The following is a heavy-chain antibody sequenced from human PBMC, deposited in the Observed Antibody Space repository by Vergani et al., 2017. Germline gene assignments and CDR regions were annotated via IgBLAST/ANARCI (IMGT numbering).Heavy chain of an antibody. CDR2: MNPNSGNT. Sequence: QVHLGQSGAEVKKPGASVKVSCKTSGYTFTSFDINWVRQAAGQGLEWMGWMNPNSGNTGYAQKFQGRVTMTRNTSINTAYMELSSLRSEDTAVYYCARDIVVVVAATPSAGMDVWGQGTTVTVSS. V-gene: IGHV1-8*01. J-gene: IGHJ6*02. CDR3: ARDIVVVVAATPSAGMDV. CDR1: GYTFTSFD. D-gene: IGHD2-15*01.